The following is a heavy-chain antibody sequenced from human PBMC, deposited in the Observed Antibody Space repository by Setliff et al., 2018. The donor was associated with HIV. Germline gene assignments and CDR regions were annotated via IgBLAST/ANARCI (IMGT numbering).Heavy chain of an antibody. Sequence: GASVKVSCKASGYTFISSGITWVRQAPGQGLEWMGWIGTYNGDTNYAQKFQGRVTMTTDTSTSTAYMELRSLISDDTAVYYCAREGLWFGDRGYYMDVWGTGTAVTVSS. CDR3: AREGLWFGDRGYYMDV. D-gene: IGHD3-10*01. CDR1: GYTFISSG. CDR2: IGTYNGDT. J-gene: IGHJ6*03. V-gene: IGHV1-18*01.